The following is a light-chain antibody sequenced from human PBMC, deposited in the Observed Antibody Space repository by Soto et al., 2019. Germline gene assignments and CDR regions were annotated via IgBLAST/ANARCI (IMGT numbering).Light chain of an antibody. J-gene: IGLJ7*01. CDR2: YDS. Sequence: SYVLTQPPSVSVAPGETARITCGGNNIGTKSVHWYQQKPGQAPVLVIYYDSDRPSGIPERFSGSNSGNTATLTISRVEAGDEADYYCQVWDRSSDHAVFGGGTQLTVL. CDR1: NIGTKS. CDR3: QVWDRSSDHAV. V-gene: IGLV3-21*04.